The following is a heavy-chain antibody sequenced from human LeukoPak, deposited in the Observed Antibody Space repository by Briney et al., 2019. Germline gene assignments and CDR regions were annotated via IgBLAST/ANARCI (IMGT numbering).Heavy chain of an antibody. CDR3: AKGHTYGLGESYLDF. CDR1: GYTFDDYA. J-gene: IGHJ4*02. D-gene: IGHD5-18*01. V-gene: IGHV3-9*01. Sequence: GRSLRLSCEASGYTFDDYAMHWVRQAPGKGLEWVSAISWNSGSIGYADSVKGRFTISRDNGKDSLYLQMNSLRTEDTALYYCAKGHTYGLGESYLDFWGQGTLVSVSS. CDR2: ISWNSGSI.